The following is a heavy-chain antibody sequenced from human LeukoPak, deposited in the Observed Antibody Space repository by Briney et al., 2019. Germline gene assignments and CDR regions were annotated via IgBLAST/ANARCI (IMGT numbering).Heavy chain of an antibody. J-gene: IGHJ6*03. D-gene: IGHD3-22*01. CDR3: ARLPDSGYRYYYYMDV. CDR2: ISYDGSNK. Sequence: GGSLRLSCAASGFTFSSYGMHWVRQAPGKGLEWVAVISYDGSNKYYADSVKGRFTISRDNAKNSLYLQMNSLRAEDTAVYYCARLPDSGYRYYYYMDVWGKGTTVTVSS. CDR1: GFTFSSYG. V-gene: IGHV3-30*03.